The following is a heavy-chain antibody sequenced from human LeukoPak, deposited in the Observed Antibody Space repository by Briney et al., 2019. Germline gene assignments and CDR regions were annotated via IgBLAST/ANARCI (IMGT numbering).Heavy chain of an antibody. Sequence: GGSLRLSCAAFGFTFSTYWMSWVRQTPGNGLEWVANIKKDGSEEYYVDSVKGRFTISRDNAKNSLYLQMNSLRAEDTAVYYCASYGSGLGRPFDHWGQGTLVTVSS. V-gene: IGHV3-7*01. CDR1: GFTFSTYW. D-gene: IGHD2-15*01. CDR3: ASYGSGLGRPFDH. J-gene: IGHJ4*02. CDR2: IKKDGSEE.